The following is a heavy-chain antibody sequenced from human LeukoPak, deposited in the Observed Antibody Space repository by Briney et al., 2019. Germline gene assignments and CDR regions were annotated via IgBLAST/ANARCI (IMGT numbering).Heavy chain of an antibody. CDR2: IYSGGST. CDR1: GFTVSSNY. J-gene: IGHJ4*02. D-gene: IGHD4-17*01. Sequence: GSLRLSCAASGFTVSSNYMSWVRQAPGKGLEWVSVIYSGGSTYYADSVKGRFTISRDNSKNTLYLQMNSLRAEDTAVYYCARDPTTVSTGYWGQGTLVTVSS. V-gene: IGHV3-53*01. CDR3: ARDPTTVSTGY.